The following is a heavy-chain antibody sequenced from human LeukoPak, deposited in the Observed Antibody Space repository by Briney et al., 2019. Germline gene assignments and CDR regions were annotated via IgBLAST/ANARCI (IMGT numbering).Heavy chain of an antibody. Sequence: SETLSLTCTVSGGSISSGGYYWSWIRQHPGKGLEWIGYIYYSGSTYYNPSLKSRVTISVDTSKNQFSLKLSSVTAADTAVYYCARVGGAYGDNDAFDIWGQGTMVTVSS. D-gene: IGHD4-17*01. CDR2: IYYSGST. V-gene: IGHV4-31*03. J-gene: IGHJ3*02. CDR3: ARVGGAYGDNDAFDI. CDR1: GGSISSGGYY.